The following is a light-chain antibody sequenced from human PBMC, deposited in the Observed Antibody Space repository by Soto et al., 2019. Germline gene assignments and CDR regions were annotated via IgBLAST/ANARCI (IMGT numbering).Light chain of an antibody. Sequence: QSVLTQPPSASGTPGQRVTISCSGSNSNIGSNTVNWYQQLPGTAPKLLIYYDNLRPSGVPDRFSGSKSGNTASLTVSGLQAADEADYYCVAWDDSLSWVFGGGTKLTVL. CDR3: VAWDDSLSWV. J-gene: IGLJ3*02. CDR2: YDN. CDR1: NSNIGSNT. V-gene: IGLV1-44*01.